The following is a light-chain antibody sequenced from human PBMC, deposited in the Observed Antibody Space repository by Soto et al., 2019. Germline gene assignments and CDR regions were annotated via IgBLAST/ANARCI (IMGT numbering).Light chain of an antibody. Sequence: DIQMTQSPSSLSASVGDRVTITCQASQDISNYLNWYQPKPGKAPKVLIYDASNLGTGVPSRFSGSGSGTDFTFSISSLKPEDVATYYCQQYDGIPTFGQGTRLEIK. CDR3: QQYDGIPT. J-gene: IGKJ5*01. CDR2: DAS. V-gene: IGKV1-33*01. CDR1: QDISNY.